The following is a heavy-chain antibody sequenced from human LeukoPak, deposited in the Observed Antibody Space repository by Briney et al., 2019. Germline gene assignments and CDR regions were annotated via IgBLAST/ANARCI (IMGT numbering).Heavy chain of an antibody. CDR2: IDTTSAYI. D-gene: IGHD7-27*01. CDR3: AKDQGDWGFGWYFDY. V-gene: IGHV3-21*04. J-gene: IGHJ4*02. CDR1: GFTFTGHS. Sequence: GGSLRLSCKPSGFTFTGHSMNWVRQAPGKGLEWVASIDTTSAYIYHSDSVMGRFTISRDNAKDSLYLQMNSLRVEDTAVYYCAKDQGDWGFGWYFDYWGQGTLVTVSS.